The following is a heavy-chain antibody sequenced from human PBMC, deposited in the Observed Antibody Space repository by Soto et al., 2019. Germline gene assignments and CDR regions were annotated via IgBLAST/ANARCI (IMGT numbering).Heavy chain of an antibody. V-gene: IGHV3-33*01. CDR2: IWYDGSNK. CDR3: ARDLEQLVSYYYYYGMDV. Sequence: QVQLVESGGGVVQPGRSLRLSCAASGFTFSSYGMHWVRQAPGKGLEWVAVIWYDGSNKYYADSVKGRFTISRDNSKNTLYLQMNSLRAEDTAVYYCARDLEQLVSYYYYYGMDVWGQVTTVTVSS. J-gene: IGHJ6*02. D-gene: IGHD6-13*01. CDR1: GFTFSSYG.